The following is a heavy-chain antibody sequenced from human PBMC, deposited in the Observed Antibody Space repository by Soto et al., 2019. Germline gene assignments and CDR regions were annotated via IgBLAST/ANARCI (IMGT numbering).Heavy chain of an antibody. D-gene: IGHD3-16*02. V-gene: IGHV3-7*01. CDR3: ARDRENYDYIWGSYRSNFDY. J-gene: IGHJ4*02. CDR1: GFTFSSYW. CDR2: IKQDGSEK. Sequence: EVQLVESGGGLVQPGGSLRLSCAASGFTFSSYWMSWVRQAPGKGLEWVANIKQDGSEKYYVDSVKGRFTISRDNAKNSLYLQMNSLRAEDTAVYYCARDRENYDYIWGSYRSNFDYWGQGTLVTVSS.